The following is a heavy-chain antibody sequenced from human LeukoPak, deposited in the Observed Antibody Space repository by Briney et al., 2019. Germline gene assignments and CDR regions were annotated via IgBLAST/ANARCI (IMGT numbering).Heavy chain of an antibody. V-gene: IGHV4-59*08. CDR1: GVSISNYY. D-gene: IGHD3-10*01. CDR3: ARGAYYGSVDY. CDR2: IYYTGTT. Sequence: PSETLSLTCTVSGVSISNYYWSWIRQPPGKGLEWIGCIYYTGTTNYNPSLKSRVAISVDSSKNQFSLKLSSVTAADTAVYYCARGAYYGSVDYWGQGTLVTASS. J-gene: IGHJ4*02.